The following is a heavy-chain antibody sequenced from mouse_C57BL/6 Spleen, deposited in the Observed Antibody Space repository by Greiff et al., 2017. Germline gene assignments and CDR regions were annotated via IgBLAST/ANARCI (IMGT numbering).Heavy chain of an antibody. CDR3: AKCYGSSYRWKTYYFDY. Sequence: VKLMESGPGLVAPSQSLSITCTASGFSLTSYGVSWVRQPPGKGLEWLGGIWGDGSTNYHSALIARLSISKDNSKRQVFLKLNSLQTDDTATYYGAKCYGSSYRWKTYYFDYWGQGTTLTVSS. V-gene: IGHV2-3*01. D-gene: IGHD1-1*01. J-gene: IGHJ2*01. CDR2: IWGDGST. CDR1: GFSLTSYG.